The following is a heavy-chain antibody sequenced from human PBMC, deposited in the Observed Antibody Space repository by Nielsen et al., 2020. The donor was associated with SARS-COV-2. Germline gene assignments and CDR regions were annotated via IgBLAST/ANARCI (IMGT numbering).Heavy chain of an antibody. CDR3: ARIPDCSSTSCYNDGMDV. CDR2: INPNSGGT. J-gene: IGHJ6*02. D-gene: IGHD2-2*02. V-gene: IGHV1-2*06. Sequence: WVRQAPGQGLEWMERINPNSGGTNYAQKFQGRVTMTRDTSISTAYMELSRLRSDDTAVYYCARIPDCSSTSCYNDGMDVWGQGTTVTVSS.